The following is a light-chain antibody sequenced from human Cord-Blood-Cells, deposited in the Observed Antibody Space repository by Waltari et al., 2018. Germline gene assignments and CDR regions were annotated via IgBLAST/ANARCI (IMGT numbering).Light chain of an antibody. V-gene: IGKV1-33*01. J-gene: IGKJ2*01. CDR2: DAS. CDR3: QQYDNLPYT. CDR1: QDISNY. Sequence: DIQMTQSPSSLSASVGDRVTITCQASQDISNYLNWYQQKPGKAPKLLIYDASNFETGVPSRFSGSGSGTDFTFTISSLHPEDIATYYCQQYDNLPYTFGQGTKLEIK.